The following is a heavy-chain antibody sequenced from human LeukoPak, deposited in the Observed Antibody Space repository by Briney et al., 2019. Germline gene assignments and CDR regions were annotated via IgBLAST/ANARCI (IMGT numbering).Heavy chain of an antibody. Sequence: GESLKISCKGSGYSFSSYWIVWVRQMPGKGLEWMGRIDPSDSYTNYSPSFQGHVTISADKSISTAYLQWSSLKASDTAMYYCTYGDYEFIRGYWGQGTLVTVSS. J-gene: IGHJ4*02. V-gene: IGHV5-10-1*01. CDR3: TYGDYEFIRGY. CDR2: IDPSDSYT. D-gene: IGHD4-17*01. CDR1: GYSFSSYW.